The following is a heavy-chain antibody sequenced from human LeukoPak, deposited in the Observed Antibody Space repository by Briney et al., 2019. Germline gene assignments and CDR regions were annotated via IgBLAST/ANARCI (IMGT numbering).Heavy chain of an antibody. Sequence: ASVTVSCKASGYTFTSYDINWVRQATGQGLEWMGWMNPNSGNTGYAQKFQGRVTITRNTSISTAYMELSSLRSEDTAVYYCARDGRWLQLRAFDIWGQGTMVTVSS. J-gene: IGHJ3*02. CDR3: ARDGRWLQLRAFDI. CDR2: MNPNSGNT. CDR1: GYTFTSYD. D-gene: IGHD5-24*01. V-gene: IGHV1-8*03.